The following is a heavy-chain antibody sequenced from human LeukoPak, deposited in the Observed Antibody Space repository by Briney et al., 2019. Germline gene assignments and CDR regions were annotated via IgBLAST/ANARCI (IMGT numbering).Heavy chain of an antibody. V-gene: IGHV1-24*01. Sequence: ASVKVSCKVSGYTLTELSMHWVRQAPGKGLGWMGGFDPEDGETIYAQKFQGRVTMTEDTSTDTAYMELSSLRSEDTAVYYCATPYSSGFHLDYWGQGTLVTVSS. J-gene: IGHJ4*02. CDR1: GYTLTELS. D-gene: IGHD6-19*01. CDR3: ATPYSSGFHLDY. CDR2: FDPEDGET.